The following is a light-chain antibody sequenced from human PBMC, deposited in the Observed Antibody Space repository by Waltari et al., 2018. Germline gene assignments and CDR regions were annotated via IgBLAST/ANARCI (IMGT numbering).Light chain of an antibody. Sequence: QAALTQPASASGSPGQSVTISCTGTSHDVGGYNSVPWYQEHPGQAPRVIIYDVSDRPSGVSDRFSGSKSGNTASLTISGLQAEDEADYYCSSQSSNNVVLFGGGTKLTVL. V-gene: IGLV2-14*01. CDR3: SSQSSNNVVL. J-gene: IGLJ2*01. CDR2: DVS. CDR1: SHDVGGYNS.